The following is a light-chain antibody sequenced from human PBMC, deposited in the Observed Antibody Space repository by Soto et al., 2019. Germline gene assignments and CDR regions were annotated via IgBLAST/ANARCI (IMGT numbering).Light chain of an antibody. CDR1: QSVGKN. Sequence: EIVMTQSPATLSVSPGESATLSCTASQSVGKNLAWCQQKPGQAPRLLIYGASTRATGIPARFSGSGSGTEFTLTISSLQSEDFAVYYCQQRRSWPPTITFGQGTRLDIK. CDR3: QQRRSWPPTIT. J-gene: IGKJ5*01. V-gene: IGKV3-15*01. CDR2: GAS.